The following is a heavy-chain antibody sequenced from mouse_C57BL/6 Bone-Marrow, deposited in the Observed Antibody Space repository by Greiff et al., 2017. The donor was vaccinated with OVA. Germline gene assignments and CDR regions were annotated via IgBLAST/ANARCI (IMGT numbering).Heavy chain of an antibody. CDR3: AKSGGPEGFAY. Sequence: VQLQQSGAELVRPGASVKLSCKASGYTFTDYYINWVKQRPGQGLEWIARIYPGSGNTYYNEKFKGKATLTAEKSSSTAYMQLSSLTSEDSAVYFCAKSGGPEGFAYWGQGTLVTVSA. V-gene: IGHV1-76*01. CDR1: GYTFTDYY. CDR2: IYPGSGNT. J-gene: IGHJ3*01. D-gene: IGHD1-3*01.